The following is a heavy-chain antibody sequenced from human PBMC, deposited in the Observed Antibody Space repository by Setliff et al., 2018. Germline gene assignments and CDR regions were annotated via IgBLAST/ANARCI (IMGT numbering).Heavy chain of an antibody. J-gene: IGHJ3*02. CDR3: ARDRRIVGARHAFDI. Sequence: PSETLSLTCTVAGGSISSYYWSWIRQHPGKGLEWIGYIYYSGSTYYNPSLKSRVTISVDTSKNQFSLKLSSVTAAATAVYYCARDRRIVGARHAFDIWGQGTMVTVSS. V-gene: IGHV4-59*06. CDR2: IYYSGST. CDR1: GGSISSYY. D-gene: IGHD1-26*01.